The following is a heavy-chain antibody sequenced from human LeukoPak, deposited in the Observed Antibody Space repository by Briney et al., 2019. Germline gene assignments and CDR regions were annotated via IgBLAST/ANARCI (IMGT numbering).Heavy chain of an antibody. V-gene: IGHV3-7*01. Sequence: GGSLRLSCAASGFTFSNYGMHWVRQAPGKGLEWVANIREDGSEKFYVGSVKGRFTISRDNAKNSLYLQMNSLRAEDTAVYYCAREDTAMDAADYWGQGTLVTVSS. J-gene: IGHJ4*02. CDR2: IREDGSEK. CDR1: GFTFSNYG. D-gene: IGHD5-18*01. CDR3: AREDTAMDAADY.